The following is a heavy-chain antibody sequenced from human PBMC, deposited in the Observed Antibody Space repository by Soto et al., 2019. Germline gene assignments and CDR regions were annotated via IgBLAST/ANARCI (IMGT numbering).Heavy chain of an antibody. CDR3: ARHLGYDSSGYYRNWFDP. J-gene: IGHJ5*02. CDR2: IYYSGST. V-gene: IGHV4-61*01. CDR1: GGSVSSGSYY. Sequence: PSETLSLTCTVSGGSVSSGSYYWSWIRQPPGKGLEWIGYIYYSGSTNYNPSLKSRVTISVDTSKNQFSLKLSSVTAADTAVYYCARHLGYDSSGYYRNWFDPWGQGTLVTVS. D-gene: IGHD3-22*01.